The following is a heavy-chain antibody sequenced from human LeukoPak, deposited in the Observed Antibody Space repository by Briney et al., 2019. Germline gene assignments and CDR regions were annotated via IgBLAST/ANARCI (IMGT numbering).Heavy chain of an antibody. J-gene: IGHJ4*02. Sequence: SETLSPTCAVYGGSFSGYYWSWIRQPPGKGLEWIGEINHSGSTNYNPSLKSRVTISVDTSKNQFSLKLSSVTAADTAVYYCARVYYYGSGRPFDYWGQGTLVTVSS. CDR3: ARVYYYGSGRPFDY. D-gene: IGHD3-10*01. CDR1: GGSFSGYY. V-gene: IGHV4-34*01. CDR2: INHSGST.